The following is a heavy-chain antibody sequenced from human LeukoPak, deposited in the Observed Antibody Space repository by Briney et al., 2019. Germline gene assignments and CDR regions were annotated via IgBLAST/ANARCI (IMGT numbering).Heavy chain of an antibody. J-gene: IGHJ5*02. V-gene: IGHV1-46*01. CDR1: GYTFTNYY. CDR2: INPSGGRN. D-gene: IGHD6-19*01. Sequence: ASVKVSCKASGYTFTNYYIHWMRQAPGQGLEWMGIINPSGGRNSNAQNFQGRVTMTRDTSTSTVYMEMSSLRYEDTAVYYCARVGDSSNSWFDPWGQGTLVTVSS. CDR3: ARVGDSSNSWFDP.